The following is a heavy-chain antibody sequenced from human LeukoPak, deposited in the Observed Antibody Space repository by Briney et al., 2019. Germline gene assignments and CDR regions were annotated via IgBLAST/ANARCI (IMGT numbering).Heavy chain of an antibody. CDR1: GYTFTSSW. CDR2: IYPGDSDT. Sequence: GESLKISCKGSGYTFTSSWIGWVRQMPGKGLEWMGIIYPGDSDTIYSPSFQGQVTISADKSTSTAYVQWSSLKASDTAMYYCARIVDSSGYSDFDYWGQGTLVTVSS. CDR3: ARIVDSSGYSDFDY. D-gene: IGHD3-22*01. J-gene: IGHJ4*02. V-gene: IGHV5-51*01.